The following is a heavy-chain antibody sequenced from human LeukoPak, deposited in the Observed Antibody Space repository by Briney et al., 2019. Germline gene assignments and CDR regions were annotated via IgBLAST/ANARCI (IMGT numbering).Heavy chain of an antibody. D-gene: IGHD6-13*01. J-gene: IGHJ4*02. CDR3: ARGLAGTAYYY. Sequence: VASVTVSCKASGYTFTRYGISWVREAPGQGLEWMGWISAYNGNTNYAQKLQGRVTMTTDSSTSTAYMELRSLRSDDTAVYYCARGLAGTAYYYWGQGTLVTVSS. V-gene: IGHV1-18*01. CDR1: GYTFTRYG. CDR2: ISAYNGNT.